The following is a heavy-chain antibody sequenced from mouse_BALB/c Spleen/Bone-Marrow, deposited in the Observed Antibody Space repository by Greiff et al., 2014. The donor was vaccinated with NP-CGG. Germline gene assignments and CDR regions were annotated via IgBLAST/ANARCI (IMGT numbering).Heavy chain of an antibody. J-gene: IGHJ4*01. CDR3: ARHQRYYAMDY. Sequence: EVQGVESGGDLVKPGGSLKLSCAASGFTFSSYGMSWGRQTPDKRLEWVATISSGGSNTNYPDSVKGRFTISRDNAKNTLYLQMSSLKSEDTAMYYCARHQRYYAMDYWGQGTSVTVSS. V-gene: IGHV5-6*01. CDR2: ISSGGSNT. CDR1: GFTFSSYG.